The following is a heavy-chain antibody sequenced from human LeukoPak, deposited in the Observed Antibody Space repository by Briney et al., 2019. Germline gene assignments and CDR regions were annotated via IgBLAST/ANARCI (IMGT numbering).Heavy chain of an antibody. CDR3: ARGRSIVVVPAAMRGLDY. CDR2: INPSGGST. J-gene: IGHJ4*02. D-gene: IGHD2-2*01. V-gene: IGHV1-46*01. Sequence: GASVKVSCKASGYTFTSYYMHWVRQAPGQGLEWMGIINPSGGSTSCAQKFQGRVTMTRDTSTSTVYMELSSLRSEDTAVYYCARGRSIVVVPAAMRGLDYWGQGTLVTVSS. CDR1: GYTFTSYY.